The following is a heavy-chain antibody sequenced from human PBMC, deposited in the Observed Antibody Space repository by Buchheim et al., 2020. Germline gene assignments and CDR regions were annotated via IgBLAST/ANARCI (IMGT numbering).Heavy chain of an antibody. CDR2: TSFDGSNK. CDR1: GFTFSSYD. J-gene: IGHJ3*02. Sequence: QEQLVESGGGGVQPGTSLRLSCAASGFTFSSYDMHWVRQAPGRGLEWVATTSFDGSNKYYADSVKGRFTISRDNSKNTPHLQMNSLRGDDTGVYYCATKGGYAYGDDAFDIWGQGT. D-gene: IGHD5-18*01. V-gene: IGHV3-30*03. CDR3: ATKGGYAYGDDAFDI.